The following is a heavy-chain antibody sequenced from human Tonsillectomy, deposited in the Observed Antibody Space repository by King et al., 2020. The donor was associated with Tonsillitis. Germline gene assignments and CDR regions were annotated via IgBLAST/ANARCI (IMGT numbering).Heavy chain of an antibody. D-gene: IGHD4-23*01. Sequence: GQLVQSGGGLVQPGGSLRLSCSASGFTFSSYAMHWVRQAPGKGLEYVSAISSNGGSTYYADSVKGRFTISRDNSKTTLYLQMSSLRAEDTAVYYCVKFGGNENDAFDIWGQGTMVTVSS. CDR3: VKFGGNENDAFDI. CDR1: GFTFSSYA. CDR2: ISSNGGST. J-gene: IGHJ3*02. V-gene: IGHV3-64D*06.